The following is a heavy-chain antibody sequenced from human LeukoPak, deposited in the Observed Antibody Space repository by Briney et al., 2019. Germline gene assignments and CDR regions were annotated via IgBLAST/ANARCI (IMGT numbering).Heavy chain of an antibody. Sequence: GASVKVSCKASGYTFTGYYMHWVRQAPGQGLEWMGWINPNSGGTNYAQKFQGRVTMTRDTSISTAYMELSRLRSDDTAVYYCARDKPYVWGSYRYLNHNWFDPWGQGTLVTVSS. CDR2: INPNSGGT. J-gene: IGHJ5*02. V-gene: IGHV1-2*02. CDR1: GYTFTGYY. D-gene: IGHD3-16*02. CDR3: ARDKPYVWGSYRYLNHNWFDP.